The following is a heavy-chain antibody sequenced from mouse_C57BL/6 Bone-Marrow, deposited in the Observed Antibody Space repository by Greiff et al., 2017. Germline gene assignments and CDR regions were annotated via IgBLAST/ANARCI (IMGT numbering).Heavy chain of an antibody. CDR2: IYPGDGDT. J-gene: IGHJ2*01. D-gene: IGHD2-5*01. CDR3: ASGYYSTLGFDY. CDR1: GYAFSSYW. Sequence: QVQLQQSGAELVKPGASVKISCKASGYAFSSYWMNWVKQRPGKGLEWIGQIYPGDGDTNYNGKFKGKATLTADKSSSTAYMQLSSLTSEDSAVYFCASGYYSTLGFDYWGQGTTLTVSS. V-gene: IGHV1-80*01.